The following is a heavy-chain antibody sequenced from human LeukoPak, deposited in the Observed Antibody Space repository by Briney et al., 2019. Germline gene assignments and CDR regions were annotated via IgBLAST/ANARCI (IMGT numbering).Heavy chain of an antibody. V-gene: IGHV3-64*01. CDR2: ISSNGGTT. Sequence: GGSLRLSCAASGFTFSSYAMHWVRQAPGKGLEYVSAISSNGGTTYYANSVKGGFTISRDNSKNALYLQMGSLRAEDMAVYYCARDGEYCGGDCSPRWYFDLWGRGTLVTVSS. J-gene: IGHJ2*01. CDR3: ARDGEYCGGDCSPRWYFDL. CDR1: GFTFSSYA. D-gene: IGHD2-21*02.